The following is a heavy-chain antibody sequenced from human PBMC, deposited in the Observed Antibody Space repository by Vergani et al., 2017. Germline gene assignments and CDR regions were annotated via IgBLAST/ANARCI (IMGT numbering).Heavy chain of an antibody. CDR2: LSTTGGAT. Sequence: EVQLVESGGGLVNPGGSLRLSCVASGFTFGSYSVNWVRQAPGKGLEWIGSLSTTGGATHASHNPSLKSRVSISVDTSKSQFSLRLTSVTAADSAIYYCAGDTHSWQRADRWGQGLLVSVSS. J-gene: IGHJ5*02. CDR3: AGDTHSWQRADR. V-gene: IGHV3-21*04. D-gene: IGHD6-13*01. CDR1: GFTFGSYS.